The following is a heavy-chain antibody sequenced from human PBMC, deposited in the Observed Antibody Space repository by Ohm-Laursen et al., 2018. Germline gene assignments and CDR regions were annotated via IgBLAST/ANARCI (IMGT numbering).Heavy chain of an antibody. V-gene: IGHV1-46*01. D-gene: IGHD5-18*01. Sequence: SVKVSCKASGYTFTSYYMHWVRQAPRQGLEWMGLINPSSGSTSYAQKFQGRVTMTRDTSTSTVYMELSSLRSEDTAVYYCARKDQIQLWSPLGYWGQGTLVTVSS. CDR1: GYTFTSYY. CDR3: ARKDQIQLWSPLGY. J-gene: IGHJ4*02. CDR2: INPSSGST.